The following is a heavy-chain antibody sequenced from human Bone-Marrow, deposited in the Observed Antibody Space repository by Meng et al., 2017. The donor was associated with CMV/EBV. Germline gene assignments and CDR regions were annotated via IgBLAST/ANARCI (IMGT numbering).Heavy chain of an antibody. CDR3: ARFPPQQLSFDI. CDR1: GFTFSRYW. CDR2: IKQHGSEK. D-gene: IGHD6-13*01. Sequence: GESLKISCAASGFTFSRYWMSWVRQAPGKGLEWLANIKQHGSEKYYVDSVKGRFTISRDNANNSLSLQMNSLRAEDTAVYYCARFPPQQLSFDICGQGTMVTVSS. V-gene: IGHV3-7*01. J-gene: IGHJ3*02.